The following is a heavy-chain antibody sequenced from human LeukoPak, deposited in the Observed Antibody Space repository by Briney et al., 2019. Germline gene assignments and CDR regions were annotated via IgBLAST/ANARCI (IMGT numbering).Heavy chain of an antibody. CDR2: ISGSGGST. J-gene: IGHJ4*02. D-gene: IGHD2-8*01. Sequence: GGSLRLSCAASGFTFSSYAMSWVRQAPGKGLEWVPAISGSGGSTYYADSVKGRFTISRDNSKNTLYLQMDSLRAEDTAVYYCASTEGPIVLMVYADDYWGQGTLVTVSS. CDR3: ASTEGPIVLMVYADDY. V-gene: IGHV3-23*01. CDR1: GFTFSSYA.